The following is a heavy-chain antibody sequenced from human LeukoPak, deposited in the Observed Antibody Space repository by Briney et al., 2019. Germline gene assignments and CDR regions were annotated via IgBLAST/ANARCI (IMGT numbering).Heavy chain of an antibody. J-gene: IGHJ4*02. V-gene: IGHV3-23*01. D-gene: IGHD1-26*01. CDR1: GFTFRDSA. Sequence: GGSLKLSCAASGFTFRDSAMPWVRHVPGKGLEWVSLISYSGGNAYYADSVKGRLTISRDNAKNTLYLQMNSLRAEDTAVYYCTRDLSGTYYGRFDYWGQGTLVTVSS. CDR3: TRDLSGTYYGRFDY. CDR2: ISYSGGNA.